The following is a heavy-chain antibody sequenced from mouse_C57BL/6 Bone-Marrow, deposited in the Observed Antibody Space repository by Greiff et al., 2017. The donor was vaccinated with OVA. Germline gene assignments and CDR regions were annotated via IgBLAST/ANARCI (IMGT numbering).Heavy chain of an antibody. D-gene: IGHD2-4*01. CDR3: ARFYYEFDY. Sequence: VQLQQSGPELVKPGASVKISCKASGYTFTDYYMNWVKQSHGKSLEWIGDINPNNGGTSYNQKFKGKATLTVDKSSSTAYMELRSLTSEDSAVYYCARFYYEFDYWGQGTTLTVSS. J-gene: IGHJ2*01. CDR1: GYTFTDYY. V-gene: IGHV1-26*01. CDR2: INPNNGGT.